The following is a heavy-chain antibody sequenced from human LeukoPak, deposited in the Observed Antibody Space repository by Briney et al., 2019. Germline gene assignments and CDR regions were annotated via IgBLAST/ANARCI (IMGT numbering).Heavy chain of an antibody. D-gene: IGHD6-13*01. CDR3: AESITAAGYDY. J-gene: IGHJ4*02. V-gene: IGHV3-7*01. CDR1: GFTFSSYW. Sequence: GGSLSLSCAASGFTFSSYWMSWVRQAPGKGLEWVANIKQDGSEKYYVDSVKGRFTISRDNAKNSLYLQMNSLRAEDTAVYYCAESITAAGYDYWGRGTLVTVSS. CDR2: IKQDGSEK.